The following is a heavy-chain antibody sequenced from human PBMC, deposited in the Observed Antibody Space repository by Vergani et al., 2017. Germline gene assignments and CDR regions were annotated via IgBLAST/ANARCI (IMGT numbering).Heavy chain of an antibody. Sequence: EVQLLESGGGLVQPGGSLRLSCAASGFTFSSYAMSWVRQAPGKGLEWVSAISGSGGSKYYAESVKGRFTISREYSKNTLYLQMNSQRAEDTAVYYCATSGWYFYWNQGTLVTVT. D-gene: IGHD6-19*01. CDR2: ISGSGGSK. CDR1: GFTFSSYA. V-gene: IGHV3-23*01. CDR3: ATSGWYFY. J-gene: IGHJ4*02.